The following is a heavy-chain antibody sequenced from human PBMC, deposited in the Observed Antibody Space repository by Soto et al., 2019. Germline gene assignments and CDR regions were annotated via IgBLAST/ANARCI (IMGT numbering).Heavy chain of an antibody. CDR3: AREDDGGDSLDV. V-gene: IGHV4-30-4*08. CDR1: GGSINSDYYH. CDR2: IHHSGAI. J-gene: IGHJ6*02. D-gene: IGHD2-21*02. Sequence: SETLSLTCTVSGGSINSDYYHWTWIRQSPGKGLEWIGYIHHSGAILYNPSFKSRLAISVDTSKNQFSLHLSSVTGTDTAVYFCAREDDGGDSLDVWGQGTTVTVSS.